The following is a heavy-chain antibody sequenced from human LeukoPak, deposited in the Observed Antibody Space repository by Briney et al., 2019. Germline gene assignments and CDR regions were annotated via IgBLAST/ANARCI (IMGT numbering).Heavy chain of an antibody. V-gene: IGHV3-21*01. CDR2: ISSSSTYI. CDR1: GFTFTSYS. J-gene: IGHJ2*01. CDR3: ARDAYFAL. Sequence: PGGSLRLSCAASGFTFTSYSMNWVRQAPGRGLEWVSSISSSSTYIYYADSVKGRFTISRDNAKNSLYLQMNSLRAEDTAMYYCARDAYFALWGRGTLVTVSS. D-gene: IGHD2-21*01.